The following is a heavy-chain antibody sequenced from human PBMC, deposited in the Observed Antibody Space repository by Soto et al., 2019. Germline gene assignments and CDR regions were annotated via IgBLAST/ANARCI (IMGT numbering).Heavy chain of an antibody. V-gene: IGHV2-5*02. CDR3: AHSVVAGLGYYFDY. CDR1: GFSLSSTRVA. Sequence: GSGPTLVNPTQTLTLTCTCSGFSLSSTRVAVGWIRQPPGKALEWLALIYWDDDKRYSPFLKSRLTITKDTSKNQVVLTMTNMDPVDTATYYCAHSVVAGLGYYFDYWGQGTLVTVSS. CDR2: IYWDDDK. D-gene: IGHD6-19*01. J-gene: IGHJ4*02.